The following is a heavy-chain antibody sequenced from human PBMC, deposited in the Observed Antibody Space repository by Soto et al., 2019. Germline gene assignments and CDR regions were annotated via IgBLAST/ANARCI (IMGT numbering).Heavy chain of an antibody. V-gene: IGHV1-18*04. CDR3: ARRVENGDYPFGWFDP. D-gene: IGHD4-17*01. CDR1: GYTFTSYG. J-gene: IGHJ5*02. CDR2: ISAYNGNT. Sequence: QVQLVQSGAEVKKPGASVKVSCKASGYTFTSYGISWVRQAPGQGLEWMGRISAYNGNTNYAQKLQGRVTMTTDTSTSTAYMELRSLRSDDTAVYYCARRVENGDYPFGWFDPWGQGTLVTVSS.